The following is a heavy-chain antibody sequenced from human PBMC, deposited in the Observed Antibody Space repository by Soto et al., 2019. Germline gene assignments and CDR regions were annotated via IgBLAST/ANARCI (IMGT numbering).Heavy chain of an antibody. CDR2: ISSSSSTI. D-gene: IGHD2-15*01. J-gene: IGHJ6*02. V-gene: IGHV3-48*02. CDR3: ARDALVVVVAAPGGMDV. CDR1: GFTFSSYS. Sequence: LRLSCAASGFTFSSYSMNWVRQAPGKGLEWVSYISSSSSTIYYADSVKGRFTISRDNAKNSLYLQMNSLRDEDTAVYYCARDALVVVVAAPGGMDVWGQGTTVTVS.